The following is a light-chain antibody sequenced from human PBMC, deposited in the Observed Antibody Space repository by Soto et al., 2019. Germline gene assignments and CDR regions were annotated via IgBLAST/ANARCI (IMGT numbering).Light chain of an antibody. J-gene: IGKJ4*01. Sequence: DIQLTQYPSFLSASVGDRVTVTCRASQGFNRYLAWYQQKPGKDPQLLIYTASTLQSGVPSRFSGSGSGTEFTLTITSQQPEDFAAYYCPQLYTYPLTVGGGTKVEIK. V-gene: IGKV1-9*01. CDR3: PQLYTYPLT. CDR1: QGFNRY. CDR2: TAS.